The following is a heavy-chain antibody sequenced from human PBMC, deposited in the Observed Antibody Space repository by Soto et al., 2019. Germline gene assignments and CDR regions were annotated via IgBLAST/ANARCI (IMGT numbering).Heavy chain of an antibody. CDR1: GFIFSSFT. CDR2: IIKSSSLI. V-gene: IGHV3-21*01. Sequence: EVQLVESGGGLVKPGGSLRLSCVGSGFIFSSFTMTWVRQAPGMGLQYLASIIKSSSLIYYADSVRGRFIISRDNSKDSVFLQMYSLRAEDTAMYYCVRGDDRVDWGQGTLVTVSS. D-gene: IGHD1-1*01. CDR3: VRGDDRVD. J-gene: IGHJ4*02.